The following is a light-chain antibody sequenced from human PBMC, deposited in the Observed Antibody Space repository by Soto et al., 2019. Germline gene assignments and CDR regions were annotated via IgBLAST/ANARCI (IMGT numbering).Light chain of an antibody. J-gene: IGLJ3*02. Sequence: QSVLTQPPSASGTPGQRVTISCSGSSSNIGSNYVYWYHQLPGTAPKLVIYSDDQRPSGVPDRFSGSKSGTSASLAISGLQSDDEADYYFAAWDDRLDGWVFGGGTKLTVL. V-gene: IGLV1-44*01. CDR1: SSNIGSNY. CDR2: SDD. CDR3: AAWDDRLDGWV.